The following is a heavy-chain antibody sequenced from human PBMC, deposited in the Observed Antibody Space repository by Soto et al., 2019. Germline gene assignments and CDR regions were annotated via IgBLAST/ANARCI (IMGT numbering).Heavy chain of an antibody. CDR1: GYSFTGYY. Sequence: HEQLVQSGAEVKRPGASLKVSCKASGYSFTGYYIHWVRQAPGQGLEWMGWIHPDSGATDYAQKCQGRVSLSSDTSLNTAPRDLTSLTSDDTAVYYCASGDYRPGGYPVPYVDYWGQGTLVNVSS. CDR3: ASGDYRPGGYPVPYVDY. D-gene: IGHD3-22*01. J-gene: IGHJ4*02. CDR2: IHPDSGAT. V-gene: IGHV1-2*02.